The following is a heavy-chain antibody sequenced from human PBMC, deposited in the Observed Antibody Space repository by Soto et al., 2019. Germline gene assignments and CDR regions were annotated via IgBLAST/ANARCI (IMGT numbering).Heavy chain of an antibody. CDR2: ISSTTNYI. D-gene: IGHD1-7*01. J-gene: IGHJ4*02. CDR3: AREADHLNSNFDY. Sequence: GGSLRLSCAASGFTFTRYSMNWVRQAPWKGLEWVSSISSTTNYIYYGDSMKGRFTISRDNAKNSLYLEMNSLRAEDTAVYYCAREADHLNSNFDYWGQGTLVAVSP. V-gene: IGHV3-21*06. CDR1: GFTFTRYS.